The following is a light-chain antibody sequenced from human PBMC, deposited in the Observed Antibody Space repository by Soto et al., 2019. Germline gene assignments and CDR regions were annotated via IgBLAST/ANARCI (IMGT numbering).Light chain of an antibody. V-gene: IGKV3D-20*01. CDR2: DAS. CDR1: QSVSSSY. CDR3: QQYGSSPPIT. Sequence: EIVLTQSPATLSLSPGERATLSCGASQSVSSSYLARYQQKPGLAPRLLIYDASSRATGIPDRFSGSGSGTDFTLTISRLEPEDFALYYCQQYGSSPPITFGQGTRLEIK. J-gene: IGKJ5*01.